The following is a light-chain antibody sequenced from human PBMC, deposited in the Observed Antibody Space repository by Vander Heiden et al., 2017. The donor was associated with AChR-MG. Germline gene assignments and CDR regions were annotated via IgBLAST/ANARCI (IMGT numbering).Light chain of an antibody. CDR2: DAS. CDR1: QSVSSY. Sequence: EIVLTQSPATLSLSPGERATLPCRASQSVSSYLAWYQQKPGQAPRLLIYDASNRATGIPARFSGSGSGTDFTLTISSREPEDFAVYYCQQRSNWPRLTFGGGTKVEIK. CDR3: QQRSNWPRLT. V-gene: IGKV3-11*01. J-gene: IGKJ4*01.